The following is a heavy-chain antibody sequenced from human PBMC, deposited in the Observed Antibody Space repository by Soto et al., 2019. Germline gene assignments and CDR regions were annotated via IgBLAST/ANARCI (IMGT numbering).Heavy chain of an antibody. CDR2: ISSSSSYI. D-gene: IGHD3-10*01. Sequence: EVQLVESGGGLVKPGGSLRLSCAASGFTFSSYSMNWVRQAPGKGLEWVSSISSSSSYIYYADSVKGRFTISRDNAKNSMYLQMNSLRAEDTAVYYCARERRVRGVMRYGMDVWGQGTTVTVSS. V-gene: IGHV3-21*01. CDR3: ARERRVRGVMRYGMDV. J-gene: IGHJ6*02. CDR1: GFTFSSYS.